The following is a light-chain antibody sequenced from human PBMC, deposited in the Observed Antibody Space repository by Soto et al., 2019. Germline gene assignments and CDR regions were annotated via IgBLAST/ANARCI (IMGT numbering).Light chain of an antibody. V-gene: IGKV3-11*01. CDR3: QQRSTWPLT. J-gene: IGKJ4*01. CDR2: DAS. CDR1: QSAGSY. Sequence: EIVLTQSPATLSLSPGERATLSCRASQSAGSYLAWYQQKPGQAPRLLIYDASNRATGIPARFSGSGSETDFTLTISSLEPEDFAVYYGQQRSTWPLTFGGGTKVEIK.